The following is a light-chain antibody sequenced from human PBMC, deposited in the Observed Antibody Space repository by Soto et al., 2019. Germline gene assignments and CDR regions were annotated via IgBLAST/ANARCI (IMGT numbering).Light chain of an antibody. J-gene: IGKJ4*01. CDR3: QQRSNWPWT. Sequence: EIVLTQSPATLSLSPGERATLSCRASQSVNSYLAWYQQKPGQAPRLLIYDASNRATGIPVRFSGSGSGTDFTLTISSLEPEDFAVYYCQQRSNWPWTFGGGTKVEIK. CDR1: QSVNSY. CDR2: DAS. V-gene: IGKV3-11*01.